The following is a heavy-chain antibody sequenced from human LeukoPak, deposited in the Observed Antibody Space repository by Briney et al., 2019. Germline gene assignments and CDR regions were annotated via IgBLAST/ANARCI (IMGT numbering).Heavy chain of an antibody. J-gene: IGHJ4*02. D-gene: IGHD5-18*01. CDR3: AKDTGGYSYGAPDY. CDR1: GFIFDHFG. V-gene: IGHV3-20*04. Sequence: GGSLRLSCATSGFIFDHFGMNWVRQVPGKGLEWVSGINWDSTSTNYVDSVRGRFTISRDNAKNSLYLQMNSLRAEDTALYYCAKDTGGYSYGAPDYWGQGTLVTVSS. CDR2: INWDSTST.